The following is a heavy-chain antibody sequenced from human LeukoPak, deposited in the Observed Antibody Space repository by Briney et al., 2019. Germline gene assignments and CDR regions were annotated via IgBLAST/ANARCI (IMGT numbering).Heavy chain of an antibody. J-gene: IGHJ4*02. D-gene: IGHD3-16*02. V-gene: IGHV3-66*01. CDR3: ARETYDYVWGSYLRN. Sequence: GGSLRLSCAASGFTVSSNYMSWVRQAPGKGLEWVSVIYSGGSTYYADSVKGRFTISRDNSKNTLYLQMNSLRAEDTAVYYCARETYDYVWGSYLRNWGQGTLVTVSS. CDR2: IYSGGST. CDR1: GFTVSSNY.